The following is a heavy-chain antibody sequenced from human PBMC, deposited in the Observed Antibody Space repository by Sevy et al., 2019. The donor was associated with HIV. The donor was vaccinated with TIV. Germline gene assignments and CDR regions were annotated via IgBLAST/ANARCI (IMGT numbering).Heavy chain of an antibody. CDR3: ARDNSPWFRELYQYY. CDR2: ISAYNGNT. D-gene: IGHD3-10*01. Sequence: ASVKVSCKASGYTFTSYGISWVRQAPGQGLEWMGWISAYNGNTNYAQKLQGRVTMTTDTSTSTAYMELRSLRSDDTAVYYCARDNSPWFRELYQYYWGQGTLVTVSS. J-gene: IGHJ4*02. CDR1: GYTFTSYG. V-gene: IGHV1-18*01.